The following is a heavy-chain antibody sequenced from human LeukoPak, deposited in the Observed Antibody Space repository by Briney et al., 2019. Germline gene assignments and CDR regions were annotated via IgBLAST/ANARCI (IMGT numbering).Heavy chain of an antibody. J-gene: IGHJ4*02. V-gene: IGHV3-7*01. CDR1: GFTFSSYW. CDR2: IKQDGSKK. CDR3: ARGRVGYCSGGSCYPYFDY. Sequence: GGSLRLSCAASGFTFSSYWMSWVRQAPGKGLEWVANIKQDGSKKYYVDSVKGRFTISRDNAKNSLYLQMNSLRAEDTAVYYCARGRVGYCSGGSCYPYFDYWGQGTLVTVSS. D-gene: IGHD2-15*01.